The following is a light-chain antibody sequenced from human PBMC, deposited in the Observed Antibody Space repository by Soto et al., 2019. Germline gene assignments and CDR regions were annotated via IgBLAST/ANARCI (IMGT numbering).Light chain of an antibody. J-gene: IGLJ1*01. CDR2: EVS. CDR1: SSDVGGYNY. Sequence: QSVLTQPASVSGSPGQSITISCTGTSSDVGGYNYVSWYQHHPGKAPKLMIYEVSNRPSEISNRFSGSKSGNTASLTISGLQAEDEADYYCNSYTSSSTLVFGTGTKLTVL. V-gene: IGLV2-14*01. CDR3: NSYTSSSTLV.